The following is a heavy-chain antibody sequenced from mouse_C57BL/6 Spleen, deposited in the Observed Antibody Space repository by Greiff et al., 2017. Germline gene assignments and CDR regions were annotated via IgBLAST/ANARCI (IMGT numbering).Heavy chain of an antibody. CDR2: IDPATGST. D-gene: IGHD2-10*02. V-gene: IGHV14-3*01. CDR1: GFNIKNTY. Sequence: VQLQQSVAELVRPGASVKLSCTASGFNIKNTYMHWVKQRPEQGLEWIGRIDPATGSTKYAPKFQGKATITADTSSNTAYLQLSSLPSEDTAIYYCARIRMDDCDEYDGGQGTLVTVSA. J-gene: IGHJ3*01. CDR3: ARIRMDDCDEYD.